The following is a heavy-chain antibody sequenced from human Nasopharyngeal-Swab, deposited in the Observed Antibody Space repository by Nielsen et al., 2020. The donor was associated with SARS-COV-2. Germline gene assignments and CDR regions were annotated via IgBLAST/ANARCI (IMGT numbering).Heavy chain of an antibody. CDR3: ARGADGYSSYFDY. CDR1: GYRFSTYW. J-gene: IGHJ4*02. CDR2: IDPTDSDT. D-gene: IGHD5-24*01. Sequence: GGSLRLSCKGSGYRFSTYWINWVRQMPGKGLEWMGIIDPTDSDTRYSPSFQGQVTISADKSINTAYLQWSSLKASDTAMYYCARGADGYSSYFDYWGQGTLVTVSS. V-gene: IGHV5-51*01.